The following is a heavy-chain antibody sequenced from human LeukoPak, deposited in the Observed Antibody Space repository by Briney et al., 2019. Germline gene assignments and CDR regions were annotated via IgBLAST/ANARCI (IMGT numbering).Heavy chain of an antibody. J-gene: IGHJ4*02. V-gene: IGHV3-23*01. Sequence: GGSPRLSCAASGFTFSSYAMSWVRQAPGKGLEWVSAISGSGGSTYYADSVKGRFTISRDNFKNTLYLQMNSLRAEDTAVYYCAKSYQLLPFDYWGQGTLVTVSS. CDR1: GFTFSSYA. CDR2: ISGSGGST. CDR3: AKSYQLLPFDY. D-gene: IGHD2-2*01.